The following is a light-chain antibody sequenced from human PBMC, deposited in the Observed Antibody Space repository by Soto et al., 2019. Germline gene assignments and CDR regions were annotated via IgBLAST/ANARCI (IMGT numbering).Light chain of an antibody. CDR2: GTS. J-gene: IGKJ1*01. CDR3: QQYGRTPRT. V-gene: IGKV3-20*01. CDR1: QSVASY. Sequence: EPVLTQSPGTLSLYPGERATLSCRASQSVASYLAWYQQKPGQAPRLLIYGTSSRATGVPDRFSGSGSGTDFTLTISRLEPEDFAVYYCQQYGRTPRTFGQGTKVDI.